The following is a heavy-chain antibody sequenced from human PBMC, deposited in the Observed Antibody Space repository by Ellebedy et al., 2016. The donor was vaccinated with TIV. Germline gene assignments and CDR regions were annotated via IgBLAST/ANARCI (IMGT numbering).Heavy chain of an antibody. CDR3: ARHSSQRSLCDY. Sequence: SETLSLTCTVSGGSISNYYWSWIRQPPGKGLEWIGYIYSSGSTNYNPSLKSRVTISVDTSKNQFSLSLNSVTAADTAMYYCARHSSQRSLCDYWGQGTLVTVSS. D-gene: IGHD6-13*01. CDR1: GGSISNYY. V-gene: IGHV4-59*01. J-gene: IGHJ4*02. CDR2: IYSSGST.